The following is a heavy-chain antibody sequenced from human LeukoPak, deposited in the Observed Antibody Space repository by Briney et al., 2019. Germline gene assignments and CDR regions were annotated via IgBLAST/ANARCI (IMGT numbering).Heavy chain of an antibody. CDR1: GFTFSSYA. CDR2: ISGSGGST. V-gene: IGHV3-23*01. CDR3: AKDAPVNIVVVPAANS. J-gene: IGHJ4*02. Sequence: PGGSLRLSCAASGFTFSSYARSWVRQAPGKGLEWVSAISGSGGSTYYADSVKGRFTISRDNSKNSLYLQMNSLRAEVTAVYYCAKDAPVNIVVVPAANSWGQGTLVTVSS. D-gene: IGHD2-2*01.